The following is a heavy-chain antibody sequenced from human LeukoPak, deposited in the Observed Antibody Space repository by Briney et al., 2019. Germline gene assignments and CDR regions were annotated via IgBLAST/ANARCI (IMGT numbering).Heavy chain of an antibody. CDR3: AKANYDYVQGFDY. J-gene: IGHJ4*02. V-gene: IGHV3-23*01. D-gene: IGHD3-16*01. CDR1: GFTFSSYG. Sequence: GGSLRLSCAASGFTFSSYGMSWVRQAPGKGLEWVSAISGSGGSTYYADSVKGRFTISRDNSKNTLYLQMNSLRAEDTAVYYCAKANYDYVQGFDYWGQGTLVTVSS. CDR2: ISGSGGST.